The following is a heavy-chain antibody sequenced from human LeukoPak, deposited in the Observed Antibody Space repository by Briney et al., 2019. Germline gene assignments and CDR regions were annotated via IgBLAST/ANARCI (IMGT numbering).Heavy chain of an antibody. V-gene: IGHV4-59*01. Sequence: SETLSPTCTVSGGSISSYYWSWIRQPPGKGLEWIEYIYYSGSTNYNPSLKSRVTISVDTSKNQFSLKLSSVTAADTAVYYCARDRSLDYWGQGTLVTVSS. CDR2: IYYSGST. CDR1: GGSISSYY. CDR3: ARDRSLDY. J-gene: IGHJ4*02. D-gene: IGHD1-26*01.